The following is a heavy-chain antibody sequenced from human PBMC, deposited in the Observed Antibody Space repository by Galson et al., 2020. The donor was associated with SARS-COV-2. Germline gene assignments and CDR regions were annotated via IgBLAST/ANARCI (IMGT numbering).Heavy chain of an antibody. CDR2: IYYSGST. Sequence: SETLSLTCTVSGGSISSGGYYWSWIRQHPGKGLEWIGYIYYSGSTYYNPSLKSRVTISVDTSKNQFSLKLSSVTAADTAVYYCARGASPVYYFDYWGQGTLVTVSS. J-gene: IGHJ4*02. CDR3: ARGASPVYYFDY. V-gene: IGHV4-31*03. CDR1: GGSISSGGYY.